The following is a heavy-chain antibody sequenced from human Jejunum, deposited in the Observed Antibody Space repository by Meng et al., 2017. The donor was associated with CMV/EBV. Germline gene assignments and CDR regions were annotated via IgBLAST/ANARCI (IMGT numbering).Heavy chain of an antibody. CDR3: ARGGIFRGIDY. CDR2: IYYNGNA. Sequence: VPLPGPGPRLVKPSQPLSLTCTVSGDSISSGDYSWNWIRQSPGKGLEWIGYIYYNGNAYYNPSLQSRVSISVDTSKNEFSLNLNSVTAADTALYFCARGGIFRGIDYWGQGTLVTVSS. J-gene: IGHJ4*02. D-gene: IGHD3-10*01. CDR1: GDSISSGDYS. V-gene: IGHV4-30-4*08.